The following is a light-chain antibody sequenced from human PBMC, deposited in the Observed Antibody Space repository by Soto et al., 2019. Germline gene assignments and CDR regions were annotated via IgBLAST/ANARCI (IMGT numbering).Light chain of an antibody. Sequence: IVMTQSPATLSVSQGERATLSCRASQSVSSNLAWYQQKPGQAPRLLIYGASTRATGIPARFSGSGSGTEFTLTISSLQSEDFAVYYCQQYNNWPLTFGGGT. J-gene: IGKJ4*01. CDR2: GAS. V-gene: IGKV3-15*01. CDR1: QSVSSN. CDR3: QQYNNWPLT.